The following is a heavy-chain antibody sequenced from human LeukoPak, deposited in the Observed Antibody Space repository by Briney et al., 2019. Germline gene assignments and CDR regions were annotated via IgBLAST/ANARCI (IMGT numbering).Heavy chain of an antibody. V-gene: IGHV1-2*02. CDR3: ARDGDSSGRADYYYGMDV. CDR2: INPNSGGT. J-gene: IGHJ6*02. Sequence: ASVKVSCKASGYTFTDYYIHWVRQAPGQGLEWMGWINPNSGGTDYAQKFQGRVTMTRDTSINTAYMELSRLRSDDTAVYYCARDGDSSGRADYYYGMDVWGQGTTVTVSS. D-gene: IGHD3-22*01. CDR1: GYTFTDYY.